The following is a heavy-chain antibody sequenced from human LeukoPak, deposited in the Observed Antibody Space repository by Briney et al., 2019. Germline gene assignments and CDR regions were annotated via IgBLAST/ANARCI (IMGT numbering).Heavy chain of an antibody. D-gene: IGHD6-6*01. J-gene: IGHJ6*03. V-gene: IGHV1-69*05. CDR2: IIPIFGTA. Sequence: SVKVSCKASGGTFSSYAISWVRQAPGQGLEWMGGIIPIFGTANYAQKFQGRVTITTDESTSTAYMELSSLRSEDTAVYYCARLSSSSYRFYYYYMDVWGKGTTVTVSS. CDR3: ARLSSSSYRFYYYYMDV. CDR1: GGTFSSYA.